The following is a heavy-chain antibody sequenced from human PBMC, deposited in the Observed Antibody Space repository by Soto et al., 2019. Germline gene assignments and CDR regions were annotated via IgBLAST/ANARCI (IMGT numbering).Heavy chain of an antibody. J-gene: IGHJ6*02. Sequence: GGSLRLSCAASGFTFTSYSMNWVRQAPGKGLEWVSSISSTSSYIYYADSVKGRFTISRDNAKNSLYLQMNSLRAEDTAVYYCARDSDRTEAGYYYYGMDVWGQGTTVTVSS. CDR2: ISSTSSYI. CDR3: ARDSDRTEAGYYYYGMDV. D-gene: IGHD3-10*01. CDR1: GFTFTSYS. V-gene: IGHV3-21*01.